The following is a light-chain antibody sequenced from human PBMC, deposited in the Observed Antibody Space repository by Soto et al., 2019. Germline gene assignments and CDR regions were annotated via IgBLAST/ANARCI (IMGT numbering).Light chain of an antibody. Sequence: QSALTQPPSVSAAPGQKVTISCSGSSSNIGNNYVSWYQQLPGTAPKLLIYDNNKRPSGIPDRFSGSKSGTSATLGITGLQTGDEADYYCGTWDSSLSAYVFGTGTKVTLL. CDR1: SSNIGNNY. CDR2: DNN. V-gene: IGLV1-51*01. CDR3: GTWDSSLSAYV. J-gene: IGLJ1*01.